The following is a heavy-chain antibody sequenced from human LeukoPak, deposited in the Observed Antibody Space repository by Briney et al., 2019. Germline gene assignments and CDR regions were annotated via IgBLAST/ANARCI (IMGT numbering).Heavy chain of an antibody. CDR2: IYYSGST. CDR3: ARRGPDSSDWPFDY. V-gene: IGHV4-39*01. Sequence: PSETLSLTCTVSGFSISSTTYYWGWIGQPPGKGLEWFGSIYYSGSTYYHPSLKSRVTISVDTSKNQFSLKLSSVTAADTAVYYCARRGPDSSDWPFDYWGQGTLVTVSS. D-gene: IGHD6-19*01. J-gene: IGHJ4*02. CDR1: GFSISSTTYY.